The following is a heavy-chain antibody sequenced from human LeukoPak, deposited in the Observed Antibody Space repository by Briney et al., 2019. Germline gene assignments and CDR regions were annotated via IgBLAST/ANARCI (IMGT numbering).Heavy chain of an antibody. J-gene: IGHJ4*02. Sequence: GGSLRLSCAASGFTFSTYGMHWVRQAPGKGLEWVATISSDGSNKNYADYVKGRFTISRDNSRNTLYLQMNSLRPEDTAVHYCAKDWGNYFASGSSYLDYWGQGTLVTVSS. V-gene: IGHV3-30*18. CDR3: AKDWGNYFASGSSYLDY. D-gene: IGHD3-10*01. CDR1: GFTFSTYG. CDR2: ISSDGSNK.